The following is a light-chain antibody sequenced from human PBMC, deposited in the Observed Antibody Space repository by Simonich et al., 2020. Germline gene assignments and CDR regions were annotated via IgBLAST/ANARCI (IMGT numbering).Light chain of an antibody. CDR1: RSDVGSYNL. J-gene: IGLJ2*01. CDR2: EGS. Sequence: QSALTQPASVSGSPGQSITISCTGTRSDVGSYNLVSWYQQHPGKAPKLMIYEGSKRPSGVANRFSGSKSGNTASLTISGLQAEDEADYYCSSYTSSSTVVFGGGTKLTVL. CDR3: SSYTSSSTVV. V-gene: IGLV2-14*02.